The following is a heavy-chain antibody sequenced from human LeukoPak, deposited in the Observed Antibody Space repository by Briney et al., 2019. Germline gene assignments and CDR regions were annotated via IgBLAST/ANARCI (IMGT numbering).Heavy chain of an antibody. Sequence: PGGSLRLSCAASGFTFSSYAMHWVRQAPGKGLEWVAVISYDGSNKYYADSVKGRFTTSRDNSKNTLYLQMNSLRAEDTAVYYCARDLGTYYYDSSGLGYWGQGTLVTVSS. CDR2: ISYDGSNK. CDR3: ARDLGTYYYDSSGLGY. V-gene: IGHV3-30-3*01. J-gene: IGHJ4*02. D-gene: IGHD3-22*01. CDR1: GFTFSSYA.